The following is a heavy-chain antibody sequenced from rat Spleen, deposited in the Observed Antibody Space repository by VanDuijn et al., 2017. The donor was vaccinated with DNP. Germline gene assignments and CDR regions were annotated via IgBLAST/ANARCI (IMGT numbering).Heavy chain of an antibody. V-gene: IGHV5-46*01. D-gene: IGHD1-4*01. Sequence: EVQLVQSGGGLVQPGGSMKLSCAASGFTFSDFPMAWVRQTPTKGLEWFATISTNGGGTYYRDSVKGRFTISRDNANHTLYLQMDSLRSEDTATYYCATSPGPNWFAYWGQGTLVTVSS. J-gene: IGHJ3*01. CDR2: ISTNGGGT. CDR1: GFTFSDFP. CDR3: ATSPGPNWFAY.